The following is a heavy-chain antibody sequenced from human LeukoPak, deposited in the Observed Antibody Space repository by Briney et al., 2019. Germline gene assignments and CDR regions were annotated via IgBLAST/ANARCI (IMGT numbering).Heavy chain of an antibody. J-gene: IGHJ4*02. CDR3: ARVNGGFDY. V-gene: IGHV4-34*01. Sequence: PSETLSLTCAVYGGSFSGYYWSWIRQPPGKGLEWIGEINHSGSTNYNPSLKSRVTISVDTSKNQFSLKLSSVTAADTAVYYCARVNGGFDYWGQGTLVTVSS. CDR1: GGSFSGYY. D-gene: IGHD4-23*01. CDR2: INHSGST.